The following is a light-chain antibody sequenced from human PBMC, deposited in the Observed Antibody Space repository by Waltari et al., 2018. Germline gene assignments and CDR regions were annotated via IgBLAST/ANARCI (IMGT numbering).Light chain of an antibody. J-gene: IGLJ2*01. Sequence: SYVLTQPPSVSVAPGKTARISCGGQNISGNTVYWYQQKPGPAPAVVIYDSTVRPPGIPDRFSGSDPATLTIARVEAGDAADYYCQVWDDTRDQPVFGGGTRLTVL. CDR1: NISGNT. V-gene: IGLV3-21*03. CDR3: QVWDDTRDQPV. CDR2: DST.